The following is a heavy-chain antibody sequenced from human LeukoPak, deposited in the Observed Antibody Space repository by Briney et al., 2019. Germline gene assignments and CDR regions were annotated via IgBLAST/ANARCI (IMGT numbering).Heavy chain of an antibody. CDR3: ARDLDYYDSSGYCDY. CDR1: GCTFTGYY. J-gene: IGHJ4*02. D-gene: IGHD3-22*01. V-gene: IGHV1-2*02. Sequence: GASVKVSCKASGCTFTGYYMHWVRQAPGQGLEWMGWINPNSGGTNYAQKFQGRVTMTRDTSISTAYMELSRLRSDDTAVYYCARDLDYYDSSGYCDYWGQGTLVTVSS. CDR2: INPNSGGT.